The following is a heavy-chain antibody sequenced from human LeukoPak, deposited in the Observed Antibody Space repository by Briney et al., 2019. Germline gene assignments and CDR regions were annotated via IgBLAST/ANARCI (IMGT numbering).Heavy chain of an antibody. J-gene: IGHJ4*02. V-gene: IGHV3-30-3*01. Sequence: GGSLRLSCAASGFTFSSYAMHWVRQAPGKGLGWVAVISYDGSNKYYADSVKGRFTISRDNAKNSLYLQMNSLRDEDTAVYYCARDGQWLVRFDYWGQGTLVTVSS. CDR2: ISYDGSNK. CDR1: GFTFSSYA. CDR3: ARDGQWLVRFDY. D-gene: IGHD6-19*01.